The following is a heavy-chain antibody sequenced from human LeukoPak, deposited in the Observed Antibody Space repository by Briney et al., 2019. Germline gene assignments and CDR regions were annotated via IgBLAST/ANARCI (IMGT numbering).Heavy chain of an antibody. V-gene: IGHV3-7*01. CDR2: IKEDGSEK. J-gene: IGHJ4*02. D-gene: IGHD4-17*01. CDR3: ARESKGRSKIDY. Sequence: GGSLRLSCAASGFTFSNYWMSWVRQAPGKGLEWVANIKEDGSEKYNVDSVKGRFTISRDNANNSLYLQMNSLRAEDTAVYYCARESKGRSKIDYWGQGTLVTVSS. CDR1: GFTFSNYW.